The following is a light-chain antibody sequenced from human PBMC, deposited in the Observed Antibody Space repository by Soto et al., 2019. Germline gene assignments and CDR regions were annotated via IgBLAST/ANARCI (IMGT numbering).Light chain of an antibody. V-gene: IGLV1-40*01. CDR1: SSNIGAGYD. J-gene: IGLJ3*02. CDR3: QSYDSSLSGLWV. Sequence: QSVLTQPPSVSGAPGQRVTISCTGSSSNIGAGYDVHWYQQLPGTAPKLLIYGNSNRPSGVPDRFSGSKSGTSASLAITGLKGEDEADYSCQSYDSSLSGLWVFGGGTKLTVL. CDR2: GNS.